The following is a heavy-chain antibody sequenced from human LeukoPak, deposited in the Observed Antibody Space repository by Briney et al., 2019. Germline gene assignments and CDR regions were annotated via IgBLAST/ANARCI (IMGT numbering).Heavy chain of an antibody. CDR3: ARAIRYFDWLLSYYFDY. Sequence: SETLSLTCTVSGYSISSGYYWGWIRQPPGKGLEWIGSIYHSGRTFYNPSLKSRVTISVDTSKNQFSLKLTSVTAADTAVYYCARAIRYFDWLLSYYFDYWGQGTLVTVSS. V-gene: IGHV4-38-2*02. CDR2: IYHSGRT. D-gene: IGHD3-9*01. CDR1: GYSISSGYY. J-gene: IGHJ4*02.